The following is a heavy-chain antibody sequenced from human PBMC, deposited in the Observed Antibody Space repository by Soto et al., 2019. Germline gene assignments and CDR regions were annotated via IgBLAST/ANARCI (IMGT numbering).Heavy chain of an antibody. Sequence: QVQLVQSGAEVKKPGASVKVSCEASGYTFTAYYVHWARQAPGQGLEWMGWINANNGDTDYAQKXXGXXSMTRDTSISTVYRELSSLKSGDTAVYYCARWALTDYYIDYWGQGTLVTVSS. V-gene: IGHV1-2*02. CDR1: GYTFTAYY. CDR3: ARWALTDYYIDY. D-gene: IGHD3-9*01. CDR2: INANNGDT. J-gene: IGHJ4*02.